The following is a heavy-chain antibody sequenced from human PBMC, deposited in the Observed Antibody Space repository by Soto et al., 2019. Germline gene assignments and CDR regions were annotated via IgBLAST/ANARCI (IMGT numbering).Heavy chain of an antibody. CDR2: IYHSGST. V-gene: IGHV4-38-2*01. CDR3: ARIQPHSDSSGFDY. CDR1: GYSISSGYY. D-gene: IGHD3-22*01. Sequence: PSETLSLTCAVSGYSISSGYYWGWIRQPPGKGLEWIGSIYHSGSTYYNPSLKSRVTISVDTSKNQFSLKLSSVTAADTAVYYCARIQPHSDSSGFDYWGQGTLVTVSS. J-gene: IGHJ4*02.